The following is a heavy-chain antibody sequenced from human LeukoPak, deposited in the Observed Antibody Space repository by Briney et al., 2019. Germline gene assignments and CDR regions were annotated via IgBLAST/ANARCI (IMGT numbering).Heavy chain of an antibody. Sequence: PSETLSLTCAVYGGSFSGYYWSWIRQPPGKGLEWIGEINHSGSTNYNPSLKSRVTISVDTSKNQFSLKLSSVTAADTAVYYCAKDRCSNGIGCLYYYMDVWGKGTMVTISS. CDR2: INHSGST. D-gene: IGHD2-8*01. CDR3: AKDRCSNGIGCLYYYMDV. J-gene: IGHJ6*03. CDR1: GGSFSGYY. V-gene: IGHV4-34*01.